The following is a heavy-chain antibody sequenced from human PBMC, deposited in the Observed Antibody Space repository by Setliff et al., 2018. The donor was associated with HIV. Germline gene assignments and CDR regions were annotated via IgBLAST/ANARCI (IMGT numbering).Heavy chain of an antibody. Sequence: ASVKVSCKASGYTFTSYDINWVRQATGQGLEWMGWMNPDSRNTGYAQRFEGSVTMTWDTSISTAYMELSNVKFEDTAVYYCARARTDYYDRRRRSHYYIDVWARGATVTVSS. V-gene: IGHV1-8*02. D-gene: IGHD3-22*01. CDR1: GYTFTSYD. CDR3: ARARTDYYDRRRRSHYYIDV. CDR2: MNPDSRNT. J-gene: IGHJ6*03.